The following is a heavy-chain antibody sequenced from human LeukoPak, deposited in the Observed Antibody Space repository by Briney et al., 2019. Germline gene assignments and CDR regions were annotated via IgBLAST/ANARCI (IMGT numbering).Heavy chain of an antibody. CDR1: GGSISSSNW. J-gene: IGHJ4*02. V-gene: IGHV4-4*02. Sequence: SETLSLTCAVSGGSISSSNWWSWIRQPPGKGLEWIGEINHSGSTDYNPSLKSRVTISVDTSKNQFSPKLSSVTAADTAVYYCARGRMGQYWGQGTLVTVSS. CDR2: INHSGST. D-gene: IGHD1-14*01. CDR3: ARGRMGQY.